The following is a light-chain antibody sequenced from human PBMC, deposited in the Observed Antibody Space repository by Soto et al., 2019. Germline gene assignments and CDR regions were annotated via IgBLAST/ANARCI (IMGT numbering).Light chain of an antibody. J-gene: IGKJ2*01. Sequence: DIQMTQSPSSLSASVGDRVTITCRASQSLSRHLTWYQQKPGEAPKLLIYATSNLQSGVPSRFSGSGSETDFTLTIDSLQPEDFATYDCQQSFSPPYTFGQGTKVEIK. CDR3: QQSFSPPYT. V-gene: IGKV1-39*01. CDR2: ATS. CDR1: QSLSRH.